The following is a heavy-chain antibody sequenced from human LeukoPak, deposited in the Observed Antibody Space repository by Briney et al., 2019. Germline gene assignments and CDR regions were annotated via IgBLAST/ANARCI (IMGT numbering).Heavy chain of an antibody. J-gene: IGHJ4*02. CDR3: AREDVDTAMVIGY. CDR2: INSDGSST. Sequence: PGGSLRLSCAPSGYTFSSYWMHWVRQAPGKGLVWVSRINSDGSSTSYADSVKGRFTISRDNAKNTLYLQMNSLRAEDTAVYYCAREDVDTAMVIGYLGQGTLVTVSS. D-gene: IGHD5-18*01. V-gene: IGHV3-74*01. CDR1: GYTFSSYW.